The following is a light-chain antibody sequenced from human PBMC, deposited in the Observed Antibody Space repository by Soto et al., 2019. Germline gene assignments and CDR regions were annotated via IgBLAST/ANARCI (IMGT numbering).Light chain of an antibody. CDR2: ETS. CDR3: QPYDQNRRFT. CDR1: GDVGCN. J-gene: IGKJ2*01. Sequence: IQMTQSPSALSASVGDRVTVTCQANGDVGCNLNWYHQKPGKAPKVVIYETSNLEIGVSSRFSGTGSGTKFTLIISTQQPEDIGTYYCQPYDQNRRFTFGPGTKVEV. V-gene: IGKV1-33*01.